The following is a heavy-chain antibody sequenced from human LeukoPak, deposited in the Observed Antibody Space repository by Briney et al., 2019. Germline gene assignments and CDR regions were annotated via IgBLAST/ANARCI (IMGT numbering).Heavy chain of an antibody. CDR3: AKYQKRYCSSTSCSFFDY. CDR2: ISGSGGST. CDR1: GFTFSSYA. D-gene: IGHD2-2*01. V-gene: IGHV3-23*01. Sequence: GGSLRLCCAASGFTFSSYAMSWVRQAPGKGLEWVSAISGSGGSTYYADSVKGRFTISRDNSKNTLYLQMNSLRAEDTAVYYCAKYQKRYCSSTSCSFFDYWGQGTLVTVSS. J-gene: IGHJ4*02.